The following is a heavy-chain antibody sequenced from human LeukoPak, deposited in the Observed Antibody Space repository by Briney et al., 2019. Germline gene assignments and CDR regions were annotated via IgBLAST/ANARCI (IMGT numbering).Heavy chain of an antibody. CDR1: GFTFSNYW. V-gene: IGHV3-7*01. D-gene: IGHD1-26*01. J-gene: IGHJ4*02. CDR3: ARDSGSYHFDSC. CDR2: IKQDGSQK. Sequence: GGSLRLSCAASGFTFSNYWMGWVRQAPGKGPEWVANIKQDGSQKYFGDPVKGRFTISRDNAENSLFLQMSSLRDEDTAVYYCARDSGSYHFDSCWGQGTLVTVSS.